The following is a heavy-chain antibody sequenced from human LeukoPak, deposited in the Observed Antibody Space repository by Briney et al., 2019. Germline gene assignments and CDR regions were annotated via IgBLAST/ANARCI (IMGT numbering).Heavy chain of an antibody. Sequence: PSETLCLTCTLSGGSLSSSSYYCGWIRQPPGKWLEWIGSIYVRGTTYYNPSLKSRVTISVDTSTNQFSLRLSSVTAADTAVYYCARLGYSSSWYPIGYSYGPRVFDIWAKGQWSPSLQ. CDR2: IYVRGTT. D-gene: IGHD6-13*01. CDR3: ARLGYSSSWYPIGYSYGPRVFDI. CDR1: GGSLSSSSYY. V-gene: IGHV4-39*01. J-gene: IGHJ3*02.